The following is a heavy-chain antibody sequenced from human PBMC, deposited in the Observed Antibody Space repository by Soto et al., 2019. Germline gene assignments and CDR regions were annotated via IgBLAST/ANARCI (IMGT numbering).Heavy chain of an antibody. D-gene: IGHD6-19*01. J-gene: IGHJ4*02. CDR2: IYYSGST. CDR3: ARGRQWLDD. V-gene: IGHV4-59*02. CDR1: GGSVSGYY. Sequence: QVQLQESGPGLVKPSETLSLTCTVSGGSVSGYYWSWIRQPPGKGLEWIGYIYYSGSTNYNPSLKSRVTISVDTSKNQFSLKLSSVTAADTVVYYCARGRQWLDDWGQGTLVTVSS.